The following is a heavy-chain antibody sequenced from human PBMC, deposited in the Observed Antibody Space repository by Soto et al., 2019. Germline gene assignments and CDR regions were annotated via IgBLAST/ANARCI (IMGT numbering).Heavy chain of an antibody. D-gene: IGHD1-1*01. CDR3: AREKGRGKLDY. V-gene: IGHV1-8*01. Sequence: ASVTVSCQASGYTFTSYDINWVRQASGQGLEWMGWMNPNSGNTGYAQKFQGRVTMTRNTSKSIVYMELSSLRSEDTAVYYCAREKGRGKLDYWGQGTLVTVSS. CDR1: GYTFTSYD. CDR2: MNPNSGNT. J-gene: IGHJ4*02.